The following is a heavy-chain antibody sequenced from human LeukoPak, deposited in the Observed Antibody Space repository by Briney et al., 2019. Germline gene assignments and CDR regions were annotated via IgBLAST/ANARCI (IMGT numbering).Heavy chain of an antibody. D-gene: IGHD6-19*01. J-gene: IGHJ4*02. CDR1: GFTFSSYS. Sequence: GGSLRLSCAASGFTFSSYSMNWVRQAPGKGLEWVSSISSSRSYIYYADSVKGRFTISRDNAKNSLYLQMNSLRAEDTAVYYCARDFRARYSSGWSAGWGQGTLVTVSS. CDR3: ARDFRARYSSGWSAG. CDR2: ISSSRSYI. V-gene: IGHV3-21*01.